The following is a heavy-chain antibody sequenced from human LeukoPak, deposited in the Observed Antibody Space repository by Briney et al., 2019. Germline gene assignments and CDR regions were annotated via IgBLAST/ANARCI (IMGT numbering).Heavy chain of an antibody. CDR2: IYYSGST. V-gene: IGHV4-39*01. CDR3: AKGYYVSINWFDP. Sequence: PSETLSLTCTVSGGSISSSSYYWGWIRQPPGKGLEWIGSIYYSGSTYYNPSLKSRVTISVDTSKNQFSLKLSSVTAADTAVYYCAKGYYVSINWFDPWGQGTLVTVSS. J-gene: IGHJ5*02. D-gene: IGHD3-22*01. CDR1: GGSISSSSYY.